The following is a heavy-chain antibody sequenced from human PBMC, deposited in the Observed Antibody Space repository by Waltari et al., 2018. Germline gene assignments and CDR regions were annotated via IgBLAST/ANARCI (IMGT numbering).Heavy chain of an antibody. CDR1: GGSISSSSYY. CDR3: AMGSIAVAGPGAFDI. Sequence: QLQLQESGPGLVKPSETLSLTCTVSGGSISSSSYYWGWIRRPPGKGLEWIGSIYYSGSTYYNPSLKSPVTISVDTSKNQFSLKLSSVTAADTAVYYCAMGSIAVAGPGAFDIWGQGTMVTVSS. V-gene: IGHV4-39*01. D-gene: IGHD6-19*01. CDR2: IYYSGST. J-gene: IGHJ3*02.